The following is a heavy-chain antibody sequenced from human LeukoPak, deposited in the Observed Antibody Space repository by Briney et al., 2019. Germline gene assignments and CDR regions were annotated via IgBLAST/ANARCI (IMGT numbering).Heavy chain of an antibody. V-gene: IGHV3-23*01. J-gene: IGHJ6*02. Sequence: GGSLRPSCAVSGLTFNNYAMSWVRQAPGKGLEWVSAISKSGDHTYYAASAKGRFTIYRDNSKNTQYLQMNSLRAEDTAVYYCATSWGPDTSAFRWGRDGMDVWGQGTTVIVS. CDR1: GLTFNNYA. CDR2: ISKSGDHT. D-gene: IGHD3-16*01. CDR3: ATSWGPDTSAFRWGRDGMDV.